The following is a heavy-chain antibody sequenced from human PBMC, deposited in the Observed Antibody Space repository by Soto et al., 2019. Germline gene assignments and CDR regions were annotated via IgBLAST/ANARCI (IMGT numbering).Heavy chain of an antibody. CDR2: IFYGRSS. V-gene: IGHV4-39*01. CDR1: GGSISSSTYY. D-gene: IGHD2-15*01. J-gene: IGHJ5*02. CDR3: ARHLVVAGTTYNWFDL. Sequence: SETLSLTCTVSGGSISSSTYYWGWIRQLPGKGLEWIGSIFYGRSSYYNPAPLSRVAIYIDPSKNQFSLKLSSVTAADTGVYYCARHLVVAGTTYNWFDLWGQGTLVTVSS.